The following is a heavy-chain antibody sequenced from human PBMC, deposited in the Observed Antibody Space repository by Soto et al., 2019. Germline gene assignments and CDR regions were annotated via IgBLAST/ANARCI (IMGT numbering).Heavy chain of an antibody. CDR3: ARRSYSSSYFDY. D-gene: IGHD6-13*01. CDR1: GGSISSGGYS. Sequence: SETLSLTCAVSGGSISSGGYSWSWIRQPPGKGLEWIGYIYHSGSTYYNPSLKSRVTISVDTSKNQFSLKLSSVTAADTAVYYCARRSYSSSYFDYWGQGTLVTVSS. CDR2: IYHSGST. J-gene: IGHJ4*02. V-gene: IGHV4-30-2*01.